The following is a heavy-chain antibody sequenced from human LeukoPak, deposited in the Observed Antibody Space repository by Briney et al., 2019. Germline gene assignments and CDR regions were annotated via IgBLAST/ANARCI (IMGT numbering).Heavy chain of an antibody. Sequence: PGGSLRLSCAASGFTFSDYYMNWVRQAPGKGLEWVSSISSSSSYIYYADSVKGRFTISRDNAKNSLYLQMNSLRAEDTAVYYCARGSLTGFDYWGQGTLVTVSS. J-gene: IGHJ4*02. D-gene: IGHD1-14*01. CDR2: ISSSSSYI. V-gene: IGHV3-21*01. CDR3: ARGSLTGFDY. CDR1: GFTFSDYY.